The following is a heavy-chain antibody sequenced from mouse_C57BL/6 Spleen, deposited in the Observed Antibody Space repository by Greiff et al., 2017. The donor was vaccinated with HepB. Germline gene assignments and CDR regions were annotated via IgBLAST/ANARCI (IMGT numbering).Heavy chain of an antibody. D-gene: IGHD1-1*01. CDR3: AATVVGYFDV. CDR2: ISSGSSTI. V-gene: IGHV5-17*01. Sequence: EVQVVESGGGLVKPGGSLKLSCAASGFTFSDYGMHWVRQAPEKGLEWVAYISSGSSTIYYADTVKGRFTISRDNAKNTLFLQMTSLRSEDTAMYYCAATVVGYFDVWGTGTTVTVSS. J-gene: IGHJ1*03. CDR1: GFTFSDYG.